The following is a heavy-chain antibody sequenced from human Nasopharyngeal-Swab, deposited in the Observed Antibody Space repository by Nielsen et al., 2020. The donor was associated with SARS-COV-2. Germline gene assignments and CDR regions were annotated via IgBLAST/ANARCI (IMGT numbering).Heavy chain of an antibody. J-gene: IGHJ4*02. Sequence: GVLKISCAASGFTFSSYSMNWVRQAPGKGLEWVSYISSSSSTIYYADSVKGRFTISRDNAKNSLYLQMNSLRDEDTAVHYCARLSGWYLSLAFDYWGQGTLVTVSS. CDR2: ISSSSSTI. CDR3: ARLSGWYLSLAFDY. CDR1: GFTFSSYS. V-gene: IGHV3-48*02. D-gene: IGHD6-19*01.